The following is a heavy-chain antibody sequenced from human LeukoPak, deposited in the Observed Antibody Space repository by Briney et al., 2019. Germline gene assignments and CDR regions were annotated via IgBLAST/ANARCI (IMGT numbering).Heavy chain of an antibody. CDR2: IYYSGST. J-gene: IGHJ4*02. CDR3: ARRSWAVAGTGTLDY. V-gene: IGHV4-59*08. D-gene: IGHD6-19*01. Sequence: SETLSLTCTVSGGSISSYYWSWVRQPPGKGLEWIGYIYYSGSTNYNPSLKSRGSISLDTSKNQIFLKLSSVTAADTAVYDCARRSWAVAGTGTLDYWGQGTLVTVSS. CDR1: GGSISSYY.